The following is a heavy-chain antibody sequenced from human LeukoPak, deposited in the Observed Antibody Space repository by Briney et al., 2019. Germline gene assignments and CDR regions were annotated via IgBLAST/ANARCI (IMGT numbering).Heavy chain of an antibody. Sequence: QPGGSLRLSCAASGFTFSSYWMHWVRQAPGKGPVWVSRINNDGGGTTYADSVKGRFTISRDNAKNTLYLQMNSLRAEDTAVYYCASGAISFDYWGQGTLVTVSS. CDR2: INNDGGGT. CDR3: ASGAISFDY. J-gene: IGHJ4*02. V-gene: IGHV3-74*01. D-gene: IGHD1-26*01. CDR1: GFTFSSYW.